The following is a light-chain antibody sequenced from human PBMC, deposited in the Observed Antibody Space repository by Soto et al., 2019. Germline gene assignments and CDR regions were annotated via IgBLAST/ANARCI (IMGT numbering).Light chain of an antibody. CDR3: QQYNSIRGT. CDR1: QSISSW. J-gene: IGKJ1*01. Sequence: DIQMTQSPSTLSASVGDRVTITCRASQSISSWLVWYQQKPGKAPKLLIYKASSLESGVPSRFSGSGSGTEFTLTISSLQPDDFATYYCQQYNSIRGTFGQGTKVEIK. CDR2: KAS. V-gene: IGKV1-5*03.